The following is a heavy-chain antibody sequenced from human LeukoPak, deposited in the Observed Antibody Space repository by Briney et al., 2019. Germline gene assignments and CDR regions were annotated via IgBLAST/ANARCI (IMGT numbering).Heavy chain of an antibody. CDR1: GYSISSGSY. CDR3: ARRAGSGSTKVFDI. CDR2: IHYSGST. J-gene: IGHJ3*02. D-gene: IGHD3-10*01. V-gene: IGHV4-38-2*02. Sequence: SETLSLTCTVSGYSISSGSYWGWIRQPPGKGLEWIGSIHYSGSTYYNPSLKSRVTISVDTPKNQFSLKLSSVTAADTAVYYCARRAGSGSTKVFDIWGQGTMVTVSS.